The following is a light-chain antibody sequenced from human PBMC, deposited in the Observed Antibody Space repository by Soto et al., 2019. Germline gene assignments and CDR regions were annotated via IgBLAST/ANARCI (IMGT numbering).Light chain of an antibody. CDR1: QGIRND. CDR2: AAS. CDR3: QQGYSFPVT. Sequence: DIQMTQSPATLSASVGPRLTITCRASQGIRNDLGWYQQKPGKAPKRLIYAASSLQSGVPSRFSGSGSGTQFTLTISSLQTEDFATYYCQQGYSFPVTFGGGTKVDIK. V-gene: IGKV1-17*01. J-gene: IGKJ4*01.